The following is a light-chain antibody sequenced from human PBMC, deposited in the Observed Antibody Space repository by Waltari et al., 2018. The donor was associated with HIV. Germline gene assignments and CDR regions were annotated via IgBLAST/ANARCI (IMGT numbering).Light chain of an antibody. CDR2: AVS. V-gene: IGLV2-11*01. J-gene: IGLJ1*01. Sequence: QSALTQPPSLSGSPGQSVTISCTGTSSAVGGYHYVSWYQHSPAQPPNLILYAVSTGPSGVPDRFSGSKSGNTASLTISGLQAEDEADYYCSSFAGSNSYVFGTGNRVTVL. CDR1: SSAVGGYHY. CDR3: SSFAGSNSYV.